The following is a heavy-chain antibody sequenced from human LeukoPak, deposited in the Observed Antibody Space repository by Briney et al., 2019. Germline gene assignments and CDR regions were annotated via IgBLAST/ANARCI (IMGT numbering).Heavy chain of an antibody. CDR1: GGSISSYY. CDR3: ARLHYDYVWGSYRQYYCDY. Sequence: PSETLSLTCTVSGGSISSYYWSWIRQPPGKGLEWIGYIYYSGSTNYNHSVKGRVTISVDTPKNQFSLKLSSLTAADTAVYYCARLHYDYVWGSYRQYYCDYWGQGTLVTVSS. J-gene: IGHJ4*02. CDR2: IYYSGST. D-gene: IGHD3-16*02. V-gene: IGHV4-59*08.